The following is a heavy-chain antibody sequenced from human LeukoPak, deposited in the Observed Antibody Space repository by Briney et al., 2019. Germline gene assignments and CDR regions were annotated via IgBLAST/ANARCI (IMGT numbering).Heavy chain of an antibody. D-gene: IGHD3-22*01. V-gene: IGHV3-23*01. CDR1: GITLSNYG. CDR3: AKRGVVIRVILVGFHKEAYYFDS. Sequence: PGGSLRLSCAVSGITLSNYGMSWVRQAPWKGLEWVAGISGSAGGTNYADSVKGRFTISRDNSKNTLYLQMNRLRAEDTAVYFCAKRGVVIRVILVGFHKEAYYFDSWGQGALVTVSS. CDR2: ISGSAGGT. J-gene: IGHJ4*02.